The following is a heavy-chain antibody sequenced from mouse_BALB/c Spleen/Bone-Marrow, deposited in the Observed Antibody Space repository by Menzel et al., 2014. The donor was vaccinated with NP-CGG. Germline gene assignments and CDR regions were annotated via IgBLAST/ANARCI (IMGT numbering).Heavy chain of an antibody. V-gene: IGHV1-18*01. CDR2: INPYDGGT. CDR3: ARHGYGNYVAMDY. Sequence: VQLQQSGPELVKPGASMKISCKASGYSFTGYTMNWVKQSHGKNLEWIGLINPYDGGTSYNQKFKGKATLTVDRSSSTAYMELLSLTSGDSAVYYCARHGYGNYVAMDYWGQGTSVTVSS. J-gene: IGHJ4*01. D-gene: IGHD2-10*02. CDR1: GYSFTGYT.